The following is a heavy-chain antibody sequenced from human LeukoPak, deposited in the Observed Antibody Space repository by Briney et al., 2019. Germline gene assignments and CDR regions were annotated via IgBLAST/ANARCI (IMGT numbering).Heavy chain of an antibody. D-gene: IGHD3-22*01. Sequence: GASVKDSCKASGYTFTGYYMHWVRQPRGQGLEWMGRINPNSGGTNYAQKFQGRVTMTRDTSIRTAYMGLSRLRYADTAVYYCARLRVTGVSSGYYYAFDYWGQGTLVTVSS. CDR1: GYTFTGYY. CDR2: INPNSGGT. J-gene: IGHJ4*02. V-gene: IGHV1-2*06. CDR3: ARLRVTGVSSGYYYAFDY.